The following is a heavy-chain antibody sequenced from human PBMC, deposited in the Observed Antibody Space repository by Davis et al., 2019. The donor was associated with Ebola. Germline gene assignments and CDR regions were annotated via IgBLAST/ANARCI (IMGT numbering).Heavy chain of an antibody. J-gene: IGHJ4*02. D-gene: IGHD2-15*01. Sequence: GSLRLSCAVSGGSISTSHWSSWVRQPPGKGLEWIGEIYHSGSTNYNPSLKSRVTISVDKSKNQFSLKLSSVTAADTAVYYCARDLGGLGYCSGGSCYSVPYYWGQGTLVTVSS. CDR3: ARDLGGLGYCSGGSCYSVPYY. V-gene: IGHV4-4*02. CDR2: IYHSGST. CDR1: GGSISTSHW.